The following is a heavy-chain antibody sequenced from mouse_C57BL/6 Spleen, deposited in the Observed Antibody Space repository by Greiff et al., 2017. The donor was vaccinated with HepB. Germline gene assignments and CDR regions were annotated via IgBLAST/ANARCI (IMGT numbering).Heavy chain of an antibody. CDR3: ARQGGGGLYFDY. Sequence: EVQRVESGGGLVKPGGSLKLSCAASGFTFSSYTMSWVRQTPEKRLEWVATISGGGGNTYYPESVKGRFTISRDNAKNTLYLQMSRLGSEDTALYYCARQGGGGLYFDYWGQGTTLTVSS. D-gene: IGHD3-1*01. J-gene: IGHJ2*01. V-gene: IGHV5-9*01. CDR1: GFTFSSYT. CDR2: ISGGGGNT.